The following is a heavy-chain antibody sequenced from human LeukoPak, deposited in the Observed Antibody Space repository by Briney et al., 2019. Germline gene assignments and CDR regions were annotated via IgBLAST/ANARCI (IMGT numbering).Heavy chain of an antibody. D-gene: IGHD6-13*01. CDR3: ARANAAGSYDY. CDR1: GGSISRHY. J-gene: IGHJ4*02. Sequence: SETLSLTCSVSGGSISRHYWTWIRQPPGKGLEWIGYTHFSGSSNYNPSLKSRATASLDRAKNQISLTLTSVTAADTAVYFCARANAAGSYDYWVQGTLVTVSS. CDR2: THFSGSS. V-gene: IGHV4-59*11.